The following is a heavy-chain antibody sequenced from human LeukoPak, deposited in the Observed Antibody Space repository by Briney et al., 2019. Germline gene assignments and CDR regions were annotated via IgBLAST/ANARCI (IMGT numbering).Heavy chain of an antibody. CDR1: GYTFTGYY. D-gene: IGHD2-2*01. V-gene: IGHV1-2*02. Sequence: AASVKVSCKASGYTFTGYYMHWVRQAPGQGLEWMGWINPNSGGTNYAQKFQGRVTMTRDTSISTAYMELSRLRSDDTAVYYCARRGVRAIPAAHFDYWGQGTLVTVSS. CDR3: ARRGVRAIPAAHFDY. J-gene: IGHJ4*02. CDR2: INPNSGGT.